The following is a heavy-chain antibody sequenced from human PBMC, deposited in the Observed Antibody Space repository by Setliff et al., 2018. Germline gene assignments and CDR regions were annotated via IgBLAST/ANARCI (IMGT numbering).Heavy chain of an antibody. J-gene: IGHJ6*03. D-gene: IGHD3-3*01. V-gene: IGHV4-59*08. CDR2: VFYNGAA. Sequence: SETLSLTCTVSGDSISAASIMAWIRQPPGKGLEFIGYVFYNGAANYNPSLKSRVTMSVDTSKNQFSLKLSSVTAADTAVYYCARMSGFLYMDVWGKGTTVTVSS. CDR1: GDSISAAS. CDR3: ARMSGFLYMDV.